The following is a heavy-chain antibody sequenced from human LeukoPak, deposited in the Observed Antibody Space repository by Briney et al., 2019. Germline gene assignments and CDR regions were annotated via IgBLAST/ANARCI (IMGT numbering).Heavy chain of an antibody. V-gene: IGHV4-59*01. D-gene: IGHD6-19*01. J-gene: IGHJ3*02. CDR3: ARLTGYSSGWYLFDAFDI. CDR2: IYYSGST. Sequence: SETLSLTCTVSGGSISSYYWSWIRQPPGKGLEWIGYIYYSGSTNYNPSLKSRVTLSVDTSKNQFSLKLSSVTAADTAVYYCARLTGYSSGWYLFDAFDIWGQGTMVTVSS. CDR1: GGSISSYY.